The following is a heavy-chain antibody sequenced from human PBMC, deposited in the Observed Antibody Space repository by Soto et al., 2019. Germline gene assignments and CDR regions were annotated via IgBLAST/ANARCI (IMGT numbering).Heavy chain of an antibody. CDR3: AREGGGGDSYYYYGMDV. Sequence: SLRLSCAASGFTFSSYAMHWVRQAPGKGLEWVAVISYDGSNKYYADSVKGRFTISRDNSKNTLYLQMNSLRAEDTAVYYCAREGGGGDSYYYYGMDVWGQGTTVTVS. J-gene: IGHJ6*02. V-gene: IGHV3-30-3*01. CDR2: ISYDGSNK. D-gene: IGHD2-21*02. CDR1: GFTFSSYA.